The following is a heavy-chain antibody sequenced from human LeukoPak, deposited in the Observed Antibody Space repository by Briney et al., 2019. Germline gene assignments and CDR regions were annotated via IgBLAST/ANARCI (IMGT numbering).Heavy chain of an antibody. V-gene: IGHV3-21*01. CDR2: ISSSSYI. CDR1: GFTFSSYS. J-gene: IGHJ4*02. CDR3: ARDRVGVREDY. D-gene: IGHD1-26*01. Sequence: PGGSLRLSCAASGFTFSSYSMNWVRQAPGKGLEWVSSISSSSYIYYADSVKGRFTISRDNAKNSLYLQMNSLRAEDTAVYYCARDRVGVREDYWGQGTLVTVSS.